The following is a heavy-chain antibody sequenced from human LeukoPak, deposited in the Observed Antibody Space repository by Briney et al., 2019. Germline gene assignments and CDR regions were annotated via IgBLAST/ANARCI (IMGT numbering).Heavy chain of an antibody. J-gene: IGHJ3*02. CDR3: ARDVMDAFDI. V-gene: IGHV3-30*02. D-gene: IGHD3-16*01. Sequence: PGGSLRLSCAASGFTFSSYGMHWVRQAPGKGLEWVAFIRYDGGNKYYADSVKGRFTISRDNSKNTLYLQMNSLRAEDTAVYYCARDVMDAFDIWGQGTMVTVSS. CDR2: IRYDGGNK. CDR1: GFTFSSYG.